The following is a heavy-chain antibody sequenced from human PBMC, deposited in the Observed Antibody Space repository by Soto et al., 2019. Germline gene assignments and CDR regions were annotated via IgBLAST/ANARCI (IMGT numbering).Heavy chain of an antibody. CDR1: GGTFSSYA. J-gene: IGHJ6*02. CDR3: ARDRYGTMVRGVSYGMDV. Sequence: ASVKVSCKASGGTFSSYAISWVRQAPAQGLEWMGGIIPIFGTANYAQKFQGRVTITADKSTSTAYMELSSLRSEDTAVYYCARDRYGTMVRGVSYGMDVWGQGTTVTVSS. V-gene: IGHV1-69*06. CDR2: IIPIFGTA. D-gene: IGHD3-10*01.